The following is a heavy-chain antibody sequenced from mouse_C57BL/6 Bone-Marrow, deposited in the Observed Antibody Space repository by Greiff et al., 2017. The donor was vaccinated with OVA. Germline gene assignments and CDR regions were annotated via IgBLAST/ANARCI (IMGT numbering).Heavy chain of an antibody. CDR2: FHPYNDDT. CDR3: ARRGYYGSIYAMDY. Sequence: VQGVESGAELVKPGASVKMSCKASGYTFTTYPIEWMKQNHGKSLEWIGNFHPYNDDTKYNEKFKGKATLTVEKSSSTVYLELSRLTSDDSAVYYCARRGYYGSIYAMDYWGQGTSVTVSS. CDR1: GYTFTTYP. J-gene: IGHJ4*01. D-gene: IGHD1-1*01. V-gene: IGHV1-47*01.